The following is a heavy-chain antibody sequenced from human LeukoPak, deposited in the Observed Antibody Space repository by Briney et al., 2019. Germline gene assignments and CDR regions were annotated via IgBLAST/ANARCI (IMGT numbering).Heavy chain of an antibody. CDR1: IFSGHW. CDR2: IYYSGST. J-gene: IGHJ4*02. V-gene: IGHV4-31*02. Sequence: IFSGHWMNWIRQHPGKGLEWIGYIYYSGSTYYNPSLKSRVTISVDTSKNQFSLKLSSVTAADTAVYYCAREHSSGYADYWGQGTLVTVSS. D-gene: IGHD3-22*01. CDR3: AREHSSGYADY.